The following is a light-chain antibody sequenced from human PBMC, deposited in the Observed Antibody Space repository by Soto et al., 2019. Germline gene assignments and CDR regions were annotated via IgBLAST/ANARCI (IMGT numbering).Light chain of an antibody. CDR2: ACS. CDR1: SDDIGAYDY. CDR3: SSYRSSDTLEV. V-gene: IGLV2-14*01. Sequence: QSVLTQPSSVSASPGQSISISCTGTSDDIGAYDYVSWYPQHQGKAPKLILYACSNRPSGVATRFSRSKSGNPASLTISGVQADDEDDYYCSSYRSSDTLEVFGTGTKVTVL. J-gene: IGLJ1*01.